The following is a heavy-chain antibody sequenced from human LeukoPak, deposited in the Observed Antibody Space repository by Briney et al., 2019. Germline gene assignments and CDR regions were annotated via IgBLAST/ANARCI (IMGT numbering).Heavy chain of an antibody. J-gene: IGHJ5*02. CDR2: ISGSGGST. Sequence: PGGSLRLSCAASGFTFRSYAMIWVRQAPGKGLEWVSAISGSGGSTYYADSVKGRFTISRDNSKNTLYLQMNSLRAEDTAVYYCAKDPSSGWYFWFDPWGQGALVTASS. D-gene: IGHD6-19*01. V-gene: IGHV3-23*01. CDR1: GFTFRSYA. CDR3: AKDPSSGWYFWFDP.